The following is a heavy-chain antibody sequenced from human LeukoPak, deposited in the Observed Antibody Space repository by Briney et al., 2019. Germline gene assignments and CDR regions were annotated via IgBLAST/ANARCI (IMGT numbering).Heavy chain of an antibody. CDR1: GFTFSSYL. CDR3: AKWTSSAALAARSALDI. CDR2: ISGSGATT. Sequence: PGGSLRLSCAASGFTFSSYLMSWVRQAPGKGLEWVSGISGSGATTYYADSVKGRFTISRENSKNTLYLQMDSLRADDTAVYYCAKWTSSAALAARSALDIWGQGTMVTVSS. J-gene: IGHJ3*02. V-gene: IGHV3-23*01. D-gene: IGHD2-2*01.